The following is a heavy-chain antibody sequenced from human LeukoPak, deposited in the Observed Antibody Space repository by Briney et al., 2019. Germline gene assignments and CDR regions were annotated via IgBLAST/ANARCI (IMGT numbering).Heavy chain of an antibody. CDR3: ARERPGVLMVYAQYVPGGYYYGMDV. CDR1: GFTFSSSA. J-gene: IGHJ6*02. V-gene: IGHV3-30-3*01. CDR2: ISYDGSNK. D-gene: IGHD2-8*01. Sequence: GGSLRLSCAASGFTFSSSAMSWVRQAPGKGLEWVAVISYDGSNKYYADSVKGRFTISRDNSKNTLYLQMNSLRAEDTAVYYCARERPGVLMVYAQYVPGGYYYGMDVWGQGTTVTVSS.